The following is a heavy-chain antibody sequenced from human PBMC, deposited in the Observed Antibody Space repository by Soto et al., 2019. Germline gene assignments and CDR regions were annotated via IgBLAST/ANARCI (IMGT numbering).Heavy chain of an antibody. D-gene: IGHD2-15*01. Sequence: SGPTLVNPTQTLTLTCTFSGFSLSTSGVGVGWIRQPPGKALEWLALIFWDDDKRYSPSLKSRLTITKDTSKNQVVLTMTNMDPADTATYYCAHSPVGYCSGGGCYYFDYWGQGTLVTVSS. J-gene: IGHJ4*02. V-gene: IGHV2-5*02. CDR3: AHSPVGYCSGGGCYYFDY. CDR2: IFWDDDK. CDR1: GFSLSTSGVG.